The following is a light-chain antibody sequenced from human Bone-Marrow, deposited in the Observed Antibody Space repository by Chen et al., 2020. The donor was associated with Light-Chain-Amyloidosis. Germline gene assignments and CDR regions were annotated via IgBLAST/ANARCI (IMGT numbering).Light chain of an antibody. Sequence: EIVLTQSPGTLPLSQGEGATLSCRASQSLADYYVAWFQQKPGQAPRLLIYAISERAAGVPGRFSGSGSGTDLTLAISRVEAEDFAIYYCQQYGTLPWTFGQGTKVEI. J-gene: IGKJ1*01. CDR1: QSLADYY. CDR3: QQYGTLPWT. V-gene: IGKV3-20*01. CDR2: AIS.